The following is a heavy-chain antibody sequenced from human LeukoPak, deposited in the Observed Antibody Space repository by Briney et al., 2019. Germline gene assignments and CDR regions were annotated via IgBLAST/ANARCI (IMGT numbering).Heavy chain of an antibody. CDR1: GFTFTNYW. V-gene: IGHV3-74*01. J-gene: IGHJ4*02. D-gene: IGHD1-26*01. CDR2: MNSDGTSI. Sequence: GGSLRLSCVVSGFTFTNYWMQWVRQVPGKGLVWVARMNSDGTSIIHADSVKGRFTISRDNSKNTLYLQMNSLRAEDTAVYYCAKDGKVRGHDYWGQGTLVTVSS. CDR3: AKDGKVRGHDY.